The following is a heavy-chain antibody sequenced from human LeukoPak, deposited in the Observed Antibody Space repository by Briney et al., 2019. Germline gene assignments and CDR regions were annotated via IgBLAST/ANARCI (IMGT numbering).Heavy chain of an antibody. Sequence: NPSETLSLTCTVSGGSISSNSYYWSWIRQPPGKGLEWIGYIYYSGSTNYNPSLKSRVTISVDTSKNQFSLKLSSVTAADTAVYYCARESTGTDAFDIWGQGTMVTVSS. CDR3: ARESTGTDAFDI. J-gene: IGHJ3*02. V-gene: IGHV4-61*01. CDR2: IYYSGST. CDR1: GGSISSNSYY. D-gene: IGHD1-1*01.